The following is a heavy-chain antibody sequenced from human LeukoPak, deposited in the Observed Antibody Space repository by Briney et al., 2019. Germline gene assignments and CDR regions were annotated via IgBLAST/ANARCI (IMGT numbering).Heavy chain of an antibody. Sequence: ASVKVSCKASGYTFTDYYMHWVRQAPGQGLEWMGWTNPKSDYTNYAQKFQGRVTMTRDTSISTAYMELSRLRSDDTAVYYCARVKGLYGDYGEIDYWGQGTLVTVPS. J-gene: IGHJ4*02. CDR1: GYTFTDYY. V-gene: IGHV1-2*02. CDR3: ARVKGLYGDYGEIDY. D-gene: IGHD4-17*01. CDR2: TNPKSDYT.